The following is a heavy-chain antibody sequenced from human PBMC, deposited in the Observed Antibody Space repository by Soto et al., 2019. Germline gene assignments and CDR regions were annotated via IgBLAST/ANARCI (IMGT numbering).Heavy chain of an antibody. CDR3: ARQGFWSGYYTYYFDY. D-gene: IGHD3-3*01. Sequence: QLQLQESGPGLVKPSETLSLTCTVSGGSISSSSYYWGWIRQPPGKGLEWIGSIYYSGSTYYNPSLKSRVTISVDTSKNQFSLKLSSVTATDTAVYYCARQGFWSGYYTYYFDYWGQGTLVTVSS. CDR1: GGSISSSSYY. J-gene: IGHJ4*02. V-gene: IGHV4-39*01. CDR2: IYYSGST.